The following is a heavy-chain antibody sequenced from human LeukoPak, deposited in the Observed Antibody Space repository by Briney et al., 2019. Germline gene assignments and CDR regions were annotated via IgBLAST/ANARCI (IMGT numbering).Heavy chain of an antibody. CDR2: IIPIFGTA. V-gene: IGHV1-69*05. CDR3: ARGGSASLLLGYFDY. Sequence: SVKVSCKASGGTFSSYAISWVRQAPGQGLDWMGGIIPIFGTANYAQKFQGRVTITTDEYTSTAYMELSSLRSEDTAVYYCARGGSASLLLGYFDYWGQGTLVTVSS. D-gene: IGHD3-22*01. J-gene: IGHJ4*02. CDR1: GGTFSSYA.